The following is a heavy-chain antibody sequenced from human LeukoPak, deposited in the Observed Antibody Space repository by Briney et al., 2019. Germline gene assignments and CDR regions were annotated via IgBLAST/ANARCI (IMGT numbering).Heavy chain of an antibody. J-gene: IGHJ4*02. CDR1: GGSFSSYY. V-gene: IGHV4-59*01. CDR2: IYYSGST. CDR3: ARGRPPHDYGTLFDY. Sequence: PSETLSLTCTVSGGSFSSYYWSWIRQPPGKGLEWIGYIYYSGSTNYNPSLKSRVTMSVDTSKKQFSLKLSSVTAADTAVYYCARGRPPHDYGTLFDYWGRGTLVTVSS. D-gene: IGHD4-17*01.